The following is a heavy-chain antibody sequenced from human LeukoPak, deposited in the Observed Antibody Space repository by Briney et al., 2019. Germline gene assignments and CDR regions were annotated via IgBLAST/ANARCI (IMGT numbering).Heavy chain of an antibody. CDR2: ISSSSSTL. CDR1: GFTFSTYS. V-gene: IGHV3-48*02. D-gene: IGHD1-26*01. Sequence: GGSLRLSCAASGFTFSTYSMNWVRQAPGKGLEWVSYISSSSSTLYYADSVKGRFTISRDNAKNSLYLQMNSLRDEDTAVYYCASSGSYRFDYWGQGALVTVSS. CDR3: ASSGSYRFDY. J-gene: IGHJ4*02.